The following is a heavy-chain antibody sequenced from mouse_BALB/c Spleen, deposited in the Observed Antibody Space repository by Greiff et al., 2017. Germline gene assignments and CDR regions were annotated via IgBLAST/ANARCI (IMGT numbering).Heavy chain of an antibody. V-gene: IGHV5-6-5*01. D-gene: IGHD1-1*01. CDR2: ISSGGST. CDR3: ARGGETVGPFDY. Sequence: DVHLVESGGGLVKPGGSLKLSCAASGFTFSSYAMSWVRQTPEKRLEWVASISSGGSTYYPDSVKGRFTISRDNARNILYLQMSSLRSEDTAMYYCARGGETVGPFDYRGQGTTLTVSS. J-gene: IGHJ2*01. CDR1: GFTFSSYA.